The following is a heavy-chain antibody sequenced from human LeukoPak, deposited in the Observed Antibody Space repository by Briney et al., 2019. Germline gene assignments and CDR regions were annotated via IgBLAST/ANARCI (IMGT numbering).Heavy chain of an antibody. J-gene: IGHJ6*02. CDR3: AKGYGSGWSNNYYYGMDV. D-gene: IGHD6-19*01. Sequence: GGSLRLSCAASGFTFSSYAMSWVRQAPGKGLEWVSTISGSGGSTYYADSVKGRFTISRDNSKNTLYLQMNSLRAEDTAVYYCAKGYGSGWSNNYYYGMDVWGQGTTVTVSS. CDR2: ISGSGGST. V-gene: IGHV3-23*01. CDR1: GFTFSSYA.